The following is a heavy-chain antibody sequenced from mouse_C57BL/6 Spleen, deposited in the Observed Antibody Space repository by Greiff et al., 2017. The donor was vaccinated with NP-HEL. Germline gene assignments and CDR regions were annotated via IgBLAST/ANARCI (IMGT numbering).Heavy chain of an antibody. CDR3: ARGHYGSSPWYFDV. Sequence: EVHLVESGPGMVKPSQSLSLTCTVTGYSITSGYDWHWIRHFPGNKLEWMGYISYSGSTNYNPSLKSRISITHDTYKNHFFLKLNSVTTEDTATYYCARGHYGSSPWYFDVWGTGTTVTVSS. J-gene: IGHJ1*03. V-gene: IGHV3-1*01. CDR1: GYSITSGYD. D-gene: IGHD1-1*01. CDR2: ISYSGST.